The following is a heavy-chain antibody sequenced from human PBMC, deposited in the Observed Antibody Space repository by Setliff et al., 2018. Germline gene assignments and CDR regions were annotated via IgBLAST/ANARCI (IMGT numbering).Heavy chain of an antibody. Sequence: SVKVSCKASGYTFTSYYMHWVRQAPGQGLEWMGGIIPILGIANYAQKFQGRVTITADKSTSTAYMELRSLRSDDTAVYYCARDPPYCGGDCYPDYWGQGTLVTVSS. D-gene: IGHD2-21*02. CDR3: ARDPPYCGGDCYPDY. CDR1: GYTFTSYY. CDR2: IIPILGIA. V-gene: IGHV1-69*10. J-gene: IGHJ4*02.